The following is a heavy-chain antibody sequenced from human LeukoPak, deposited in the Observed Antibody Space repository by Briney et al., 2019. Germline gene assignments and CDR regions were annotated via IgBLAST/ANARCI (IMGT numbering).Heavy chain of an antibody. J-gene: IGHJ4*02. CDR1: GYTFTSYG. V-gene: IGHV1-18*01. CDR3: ATDHSGYDLVAFDY. CDR2: ISAYNGNT. D-gene: IGHD5-12*01. Sequence: ASVKVSCKASGYTFTSYGISWVRQAPGQGLERMGWISAYNGNTNYAQKFQGRVTMTEDTSTDTAYVELSSLRSEDTAVYYCATDHSGYDLVAFDYWGQGTLVTVSS.